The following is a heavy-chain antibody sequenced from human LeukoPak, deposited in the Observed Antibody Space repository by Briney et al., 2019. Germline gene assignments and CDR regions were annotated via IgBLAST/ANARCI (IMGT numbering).Heavy chain of an antibody. Sequence: SETLSLTCTVSGGSISSSSYYWGWIRQPPGKGLEWIGSIYYSGSTYYNPSLKSRVTISVDTSKNQFSLKLSSVTAADTAVYYCARHEGRHGAFDIWGQGTMVTVSS. CDR3: ARHEGRHGAFDI. J-gene: IGHJ3*02. V-gene: IGHV4-39*01. CDR1: GGSISSSSYY. CDR2: IYYSGST.